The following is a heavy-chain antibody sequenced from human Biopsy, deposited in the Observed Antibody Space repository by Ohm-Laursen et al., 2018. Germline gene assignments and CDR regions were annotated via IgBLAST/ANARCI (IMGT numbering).Heavy chain of an antibody. V-gene: IGHV4-38-2*01. CDR3: ASIIVRSSGSSNYFDY. Sequence: GTLSLTCAVFGFSISSGHYWAWIRQPPGKGLEWIGTISHSGNTYYNPSLKTRVTMSLDTSKNQFSLRPSSVTAVDTAIYYCASIIVRSSGSSNYFDYWGQGTLVTVSS. D-gene: IGHD3-22*01. CDR2: ISHSGNT. J-gene: IGHJ4*02. CDR1: GFSISSGHY.